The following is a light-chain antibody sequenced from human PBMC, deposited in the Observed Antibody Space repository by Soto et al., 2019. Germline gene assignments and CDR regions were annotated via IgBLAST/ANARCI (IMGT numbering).Light chain of an antibody. CDR3: QHYDISLFD. CDR1: QSVSSN. V-gene: IGKV3-20*01. Sequence: EIALTQSPGTLSVSPGERATLSCRASQSVSSNLAWYQQKPGQAPRLLIYGASSRATGIPDRFSGSGIGTDFTLTISSLEPEDFAVYYCQHYDISLFDFGPGTKVEIK. CDR2: GAS. J-gene: IGKJ3*01.